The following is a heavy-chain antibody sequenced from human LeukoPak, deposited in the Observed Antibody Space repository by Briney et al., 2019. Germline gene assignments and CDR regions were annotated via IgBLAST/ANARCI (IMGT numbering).Heavy chain of an antibody. CDR3: ARDSKLRFLFYYMDV. CDR1: GFTFSSYW. Sequence: GGSLRLSCAASGFTFSSYWMRWVRQAPGKGLVWVSRINTDGSSTYYADSVKGRFTISRDNAKNTLYLQMNSLRAEDTAVYYCARDSKLRFLFYYMDVWGKGTTVTVSS. D-gene: IGHD3-3*01. J-gene: IGHJ6*03. V-gene: IGHV3-74*01. CDR2: INTDGSST.